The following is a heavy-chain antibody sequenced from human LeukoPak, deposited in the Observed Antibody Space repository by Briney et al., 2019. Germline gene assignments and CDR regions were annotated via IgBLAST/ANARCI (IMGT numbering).Heavy chain of an antibody. CDR3: ARAYCSGGSCYDGMDV. D-gene: IGHD2-15*01. CDR2: ISYDGSNK. CDR1: GFTFNSYG. Sequence: PGRSLRLSCAASGFTFNSYGMHWVRQAPGKGLEWVAVISYDGSNKYYADSVKGRFTISRDNSKNTLYLQMNSLRAEDTAVYYCARAYCSGGSCYDGMDVWGKGTTVTVSS. V-gene: IGHV3-30*03. J-gene: IGHJ6*04.